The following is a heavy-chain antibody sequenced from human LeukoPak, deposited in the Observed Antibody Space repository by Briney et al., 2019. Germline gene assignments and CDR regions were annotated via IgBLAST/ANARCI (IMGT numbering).Heavy chain of an antibody. J-gene: IGHJ5*02. CDR3: ARLGLEVGGPNWFDP. CDR1: GFTFSSHW. V-gene: IGHV3-7*01. D-gene: IGHD1-1*01. CDR2: IKEDGTRK. Sequence: GGSLRLSCAASGFTFSSHWMTWVRQAPGKGLEWVANIKEDGTRKNYMDSVKGRFTISRDNAKNSLYLQMNSLRVEDTAVYYCARLGLEVGGPNWFDPWGQGTLVTVSS.